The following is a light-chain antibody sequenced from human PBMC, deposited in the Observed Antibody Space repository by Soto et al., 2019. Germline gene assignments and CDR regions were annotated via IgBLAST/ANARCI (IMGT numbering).Light chain of an antibody. CDR2: KAS. Sequence: DLQMTQSPSTLSASVGDRVTITCRASQSISTWLAWYQQKPGKAPKLLIYKASSLKSGVPSRFSGSGSGTEFTLTISSLQPDDFATYYCQQYINRWTFGQGTKVEIK. CDR1: QSISTW. CDR3: QQYINRWT. V-gene: IGKV1-5*03. J-gene: IGKJ1*01.